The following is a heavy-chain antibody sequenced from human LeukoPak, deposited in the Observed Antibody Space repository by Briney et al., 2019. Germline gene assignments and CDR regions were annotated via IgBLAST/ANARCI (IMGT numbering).Heavy chain of an antibody. J-gene: IGHJ4*02. D-gene: IGHD2-8*01. CDR3: AREGVSNGD. Sequence: PGGSLRLSCAASGFTFSSYAMRWVRQAPGKGLEWVAVISYDGSNKYYADSVKGRFTISRDNSKNTLYLQMNSLRAEDTAVYYCAREGVSNGDWGQGTLVTVSS. CDR1: GFTFSSYA. CDR2: ISYDGSNK. V-gene: IGHV3-30*04.